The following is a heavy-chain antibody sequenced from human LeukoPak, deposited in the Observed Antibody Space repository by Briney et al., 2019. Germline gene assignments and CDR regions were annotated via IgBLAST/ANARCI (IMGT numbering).Heavy chain of an antibody. CDR2: ISGSAGST. Sequence: GGSLRLSCAASGFTFSSYAMSWVRQAPGKGVEWVSAISGSAGSTYYADSVKGRFTISRDNSKNTLYLQMNSLRAEDTAVYYCVSEIIAVADDDYWGQGTLVTVSS. J-gene: IGHJ4*02. CDR1: GFTFSSYA. V-gene: IGHV3-23*01. CDR3: VSEIIAVADDDY. D-gene: IGHD6-19*01.